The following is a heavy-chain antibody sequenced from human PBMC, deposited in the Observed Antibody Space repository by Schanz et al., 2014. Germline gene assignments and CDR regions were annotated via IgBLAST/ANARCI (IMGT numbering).Heavy chain of an antibody. CDR2: RDSSGST. CDR1: GDSIGTYQ. V-gene: IGHV4-59*01. Sequence: QVQLQESGPGLVKPSETLSLTCTVSGDSIGTYQWSWIRQPPGKGLEWIGHRDSSGSTKYNPSLKSRVTISIDTAKNQISLRLRSVTEADTAVYYCARDGLGADYWGQGTLVTVSA. CDR3: ARDGLGADY. J-gene: IGHJ4*02.